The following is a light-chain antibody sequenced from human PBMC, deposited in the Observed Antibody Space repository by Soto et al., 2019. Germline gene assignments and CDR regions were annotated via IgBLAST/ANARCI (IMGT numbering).Light chain of an antibody. J-gene: IGKJ1*01. CDR2: KAS. CDR1: QSISSW. Sequence: DIQMTQSPSTLSASVGDRVTITCRASQSISSWLAWYQQKPGKAPKLLIYKASSLESGVPSRFSGSGSGTEFTLPISSLQPDDFATYYCQQYNSYSRTFGQGTKVGIK. CDR3: QQYNSYSRT. V-gene: IGKV1-5*03.